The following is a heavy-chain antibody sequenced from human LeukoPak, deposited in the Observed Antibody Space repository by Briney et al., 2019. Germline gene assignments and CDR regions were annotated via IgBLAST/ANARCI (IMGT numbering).Heavy chain of an antibody. CDR1: GYTFTGYY. V-gene: IGHV1-2*02. CDR2: INPNSGGA. D-gene: IGHD5-24*01. CDR3: AREFQGDGMNWFDP. J-gene: IGHJ5*02. Sequence: ASVKVSCKASGYTFTGYYMHWVRQAPGQGLEWMGWINPNSGGANYAQKFQGRVTMTTDTSISTAYMELSRLRSDDTAVYYCAREFQGDGMNWFDPWGQGTLVTVSS.